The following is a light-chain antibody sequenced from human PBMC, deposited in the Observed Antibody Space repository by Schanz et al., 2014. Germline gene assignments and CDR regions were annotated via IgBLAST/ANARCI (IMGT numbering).Light chain of an antibody. J-gene: IGKJ2*01. V-gene: IGKV1-5*03. CDR2: QAS. CDR3: QQSYRFPYT. CDR1: QSISAW. Sequence: DIQMTQSPSTLSASVGDRVTITCRASQSISAWLAWYQQKPGMAPKLLIYQASSLQSGVPSRFSGSGSGTEFTLTISSLQPEDFATFYCQQSYRFPYTFGQGTKVEIK.